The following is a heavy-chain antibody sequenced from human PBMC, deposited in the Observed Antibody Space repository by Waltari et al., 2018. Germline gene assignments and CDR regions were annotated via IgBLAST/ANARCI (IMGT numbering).Heavy chain of an antibody. J-gene: IGHJ3*02. V-gene: IGHV3-9*01. D-gene: IGHD3-22*01. CDR3: VKKNDEVYDRNGLVYDAFDM. Sequence: EVQLVESGGGLVQPGRSLSLSCAASGFTFDDYAMHWVRPAPGKGLEWVAGINWNSGSIGYGDSVKGRFTISRDNARNSLYLQMNSLTTEDTALYYCVKKNDEVYDRNGLVYDAFDMWGQGTMLTVSS. CDR2: INWNSGSI. CDR1: GFTFDDYA.